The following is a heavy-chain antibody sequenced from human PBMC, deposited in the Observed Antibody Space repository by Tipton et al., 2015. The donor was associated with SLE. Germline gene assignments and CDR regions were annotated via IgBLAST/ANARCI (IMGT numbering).Heavy chain of an antibody. CDR1: GGSISSYY. Sequence: TLSLTCTVSGGSISSYYWNWIRQSPGKGLEWIGYIYYSGSTNYNPSLKSRVTISVDTSKNQFSLKLSSVTAADTAVYYCARGEIAIFGGAAYFQHWGQGTLVSVSS. D-gene: IGHD3-3*01. J-gene: IGHJ1*01. V-gene: IGHV4-59*01. CDR2: IYYSGST. CDR3: ARGEIAIFGGAAYFQH.